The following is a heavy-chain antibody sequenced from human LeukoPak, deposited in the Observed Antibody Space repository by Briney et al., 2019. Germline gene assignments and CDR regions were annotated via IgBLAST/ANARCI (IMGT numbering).Heavy chain of an antibody. J-gene: IGHJ6*03. D-gene: IGHD3-22*01. CDR1: GFTFSAYE. V-gene: IGHV3-30*04. CDR2: ISYDGSNK. CDR3: ARDWYGGYYYDSSGYVGGYMDV. Sequence: GGSLRLSCAASGFTFSAYEMNWVRQAPGKGLEWVAVISYDGSNKYYADSVKGRFTISRDNSKNTLYLQMNSLRAEDTAVYYCARDWYGGYYYDSSGYVGGYMDVWGKGTTVTVSS.